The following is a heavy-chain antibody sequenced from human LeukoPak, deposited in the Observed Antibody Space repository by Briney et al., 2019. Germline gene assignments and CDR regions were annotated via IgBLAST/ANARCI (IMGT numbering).Heavy chain of an antibody. D-gene: IGHD3-22*01. Sequence: PSETLSLTCAVYGGSFSGYYWSWIRQPPGKGLEWIGEINHSGSTNYNPSLKSRVTISVDTSKNQFSLKLSSVTAADTAVYYCARSSGYRRIFDYWGQGTLVTVSS. V-gene: IGHV4-34*01. CDR1: GGSFSGYY. CDR2: INHSGST. CDR3: ARSSGYRRIFDY. J-gene: IGHJ4*02.